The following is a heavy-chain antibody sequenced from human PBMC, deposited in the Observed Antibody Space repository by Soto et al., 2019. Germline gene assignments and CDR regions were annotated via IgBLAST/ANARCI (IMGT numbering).Heavy chain of an antibody. CDR3: ARDLGGSYYAPVDY. D-gene: IGHD1-26*01. CDR2: ISAYNGNT. V-gene: IGHV1-18*01. CDR1: GYTFTSYG. J-gene: IGHJ4*02. Sequence: QVQLVQSGAEVKKPGASVKVSCKASGYTFTSYGISWVRQAPGQGLEWMGWISAYNGNTKYAQKLQGRVTTTTDTYTSTAYRELRSLRSDDTAVYYCARDLGGSYYAPVDYWGQGTLVTVSS.